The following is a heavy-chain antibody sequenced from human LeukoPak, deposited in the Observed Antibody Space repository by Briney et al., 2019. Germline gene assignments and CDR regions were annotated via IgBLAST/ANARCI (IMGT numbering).Heavy chain of an antibody. CDR1: GGTFGAFG. Sequence: SVKVSCKASGGTFGAFGINWVRQAPGQGLEWMGGIIPLFGTTDYAQKFQGRVTITADESTNTAYMELSSLRSEDTAVYYCATGSMSLPSSFDYWGQGTLVTVSS. J-gene: IGHJ4*02. CDR2: IIPLFGTT. CDR3: ATGSMSLPSSFDY. D-gene: IGHD5/OR15-5a*01. V-gene: IGHV1-69*13.